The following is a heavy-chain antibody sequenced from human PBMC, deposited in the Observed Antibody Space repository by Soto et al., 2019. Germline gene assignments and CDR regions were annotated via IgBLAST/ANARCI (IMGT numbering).Heavy chain of an antibody. Sequence: VASVKVSCKASGYAFNKYGFNWVRQAPGQGLEWMGRISAFNDYTNLAQKFQGRLTLTTDASTNTAYMELEILRSDDTAIYYCARGRGVVIPAGTPDAFDVWGQGTMVTVSS. V-gene: IGHV1-18*01. J-gene: IGHJ3*01. D-gene: IGHD2-15*01. CDR2: ISAFNDYT. CDR3: ARGRGVVIPAGTPDAFDV. CDR1: GYAFNKYG.